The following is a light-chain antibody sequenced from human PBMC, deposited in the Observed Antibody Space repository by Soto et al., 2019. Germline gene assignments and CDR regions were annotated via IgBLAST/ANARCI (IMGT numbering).Light chain of an antibody. CDR3: QQYNSYLWT. V-gene: IGKV1-5*03. CDR2: KAS. J-gene: IGKJ1*01. Sequence: DIQMTQSPSTLSASVGDRLTITCRASQSINNWLAWYQQKPGKAPKRLIYKASSLESGVPSRFSGSGSGTEFTLTISSLQPDDFATYYCQQYNSYLWTFGQGTKVEFK. CDR1: QSINNW.